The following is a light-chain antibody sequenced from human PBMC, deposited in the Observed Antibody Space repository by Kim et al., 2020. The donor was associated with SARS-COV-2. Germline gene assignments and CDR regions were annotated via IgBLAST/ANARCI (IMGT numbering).Light chain of an antibody. CDR2: GAS. CDR1: QSVSSN. V-gene: IGKV3-15*01. CDR3: QQYNNWPPFT. Sequence: SPGERGNLSCRASQSVSSNLAWYQQKPGQAPRLLIYGASTRATGIPARFSGSGSGTEFTLTISSLQSEDFAVYYCQQYNNWPPFTFGPGTKVDIK. J-gene: IGKJ3*01.